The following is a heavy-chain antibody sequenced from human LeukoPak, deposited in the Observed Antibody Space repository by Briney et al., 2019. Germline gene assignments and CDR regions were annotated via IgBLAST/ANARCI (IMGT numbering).Heavy chain of an antibody. J-gene: IGHJ6*02. CDR1: GFTFSSYG. CDR3: ARDDPKPVRWALVTYGMDV. CDR2: ISYDGSNK. Sequence: QTGGSLRLSCAASGFTFSSYGMHWVRQAPGKGLEWVSVISYDGSNKYYPDSVKGRFTISRDNSKNTLYLQMNSLRAEDTAVYYCARDDPKPVRWALVTYGMDVWGQGTTVTVSS. D-gene: IGHD1-26*01. V-gene: IGHV3-30*03.